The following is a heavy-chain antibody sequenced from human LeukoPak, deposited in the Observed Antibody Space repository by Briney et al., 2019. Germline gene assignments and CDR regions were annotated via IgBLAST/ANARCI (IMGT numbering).Heavy chain of an antibody. Sequence: PGGSLRLSCAASGFTFSSYSMNWVRQAPGKGLEWVSSISSSSSYIYYADSVKGRFTISRDNAKNSLYLQMNSLRAEDTAVYYCASILIMVRGVQTPTWGQGTLVTVSS. V-gene: IGHV3-21*01. CDR3: ASILIMVRGVQTPT. D-gene: IGHD3-10*01. CDR2: ISSSSSYI. J-gene: IGHJ4*02. CDR1: GFTFSSYS.